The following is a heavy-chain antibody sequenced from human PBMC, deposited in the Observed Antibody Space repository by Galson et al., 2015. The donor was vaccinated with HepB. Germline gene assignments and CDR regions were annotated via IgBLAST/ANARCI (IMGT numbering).Heavy chain of an antibody. CDR2: IYYSGST. Sequence: SETLSLTCTVSGGSISSSSYYWGWIRQPPGKGLEWIGSIYYSGSTYYNPSLKSRVTISVDTSKNQFSLKLSSVTAADTAVYYCARHGHGLRWSYYYYMDVWGKGTTVTVSS. V-gene: IGHV4-39*01. D-gene: IGHD4-23*01. J-gene: IGHJ6*03. CDR1: GGSISSSSYY. CDR3: ARHGHGLRWSYYYYMDV.